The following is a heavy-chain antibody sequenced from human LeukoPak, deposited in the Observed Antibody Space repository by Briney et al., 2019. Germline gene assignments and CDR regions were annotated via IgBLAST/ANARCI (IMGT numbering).Heavy chain of an antibody. CDR3: AREGIAAAGTNDY. Sequence: NPGGSLRLSCAASGFTFSSYSMNWVRQAPGKGLEWVSSISSSSSYIYYADSVKGRFTISRGNAKNSLYLQMNSLRAEDTAVYYCAREGIAAAGTNDYWGQGTLVTVSS. CDR2: ISSSSSYI. D-gene: IGHD6-13*01. J-gene: IGHJ4*02. V-gene: IGHV3-21*01. CDR1: GFTFSSYS.